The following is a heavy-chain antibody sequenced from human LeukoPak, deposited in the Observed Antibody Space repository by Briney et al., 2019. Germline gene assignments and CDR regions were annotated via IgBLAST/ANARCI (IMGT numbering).Heavy chain of an antibody. CDR2: IKEDGNER. V-gene: IGHV3-7*01. J-gene: IGHJ4*02. CDR1: GFTFSSYQ. D-gene: IGHD4-11*01. Sequence: GGSLRLSCAASGFTFSSYQMSWVRQAPGKWLERVDNIKEDGNERYYLDSVKGRFTISRDNAKNSLYLQMNSLTAEDTAVYYCARGGETKLTYWGQGTLVSVSS. CDR3: ARGGETKLTY.